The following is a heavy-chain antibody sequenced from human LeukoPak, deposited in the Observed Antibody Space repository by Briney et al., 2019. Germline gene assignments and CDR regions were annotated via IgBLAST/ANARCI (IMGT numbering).Heavy chain of an antibody. D-gene: IGHD6-13*01. CDR2: IRSKAYGGTT. CDR3: TRDIAAAGIDY. J-gene: IGHJ4*02. V-gene: IGHV3-49*04. Sequence: GGSLRLSCTASGFTFGDYAMSWVRQAPGKGLEWVGFIRSKAYGGTTEYAASVKGRFTISRDDSKSIAYLQMNSLKTEDTAVYYCTRDIAAAGIDYWGQGTLVTVSS. CDR1: GFTFGDYA.